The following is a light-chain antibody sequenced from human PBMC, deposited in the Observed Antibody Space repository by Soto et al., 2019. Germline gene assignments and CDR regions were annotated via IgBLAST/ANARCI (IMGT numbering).Light chain of an antibody. V-gene: IGKV3-15*01. CDR2: GAS. CDR1: QSIKSH. J-gene: IGKJ4*01. CDR3: HQYDDWPLT. Sequence: EIVMTQSPATLSVSPGERATLSCWASQSIKSHLAWYQQKPGQAPRLLIYGASTRASGIPARFSGSGSGTEFSLTISSLESEDFAVYYCHQYDDWPLTFGGGTKVEIK.